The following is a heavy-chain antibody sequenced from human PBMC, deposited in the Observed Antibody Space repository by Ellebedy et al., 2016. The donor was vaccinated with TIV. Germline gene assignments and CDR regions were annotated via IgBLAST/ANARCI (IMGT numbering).Heavy chain of an antibody. CDR1: GFTFSSYA. J-gene: IGHJ6*02. CDR2: ISGSGGST. CDR3: ARDGRYQLLYVDYYYYYGMDV. V-gene: IGHV3-23*01. Sequence: GESLKISXAASGFTFSSYAMSWVRQAPGKGLEWVSAISGSGGSTYYADSVKGRFTISRDNSKNSLYLQMNSLRAEDTAVYYCARDGRYQLLYVDYYYYYGMDVWGQGTTVTVSS. D-gene: IGHD2-2*02.